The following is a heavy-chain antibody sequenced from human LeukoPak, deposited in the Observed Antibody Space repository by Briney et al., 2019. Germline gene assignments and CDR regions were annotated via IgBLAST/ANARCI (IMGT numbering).Heavy chain of an antibody. J-gene: IGHJ4*02. CDR2: IYPGDSDT. V-gene: IGHV5-51*01. D-gene: IGHD4/OR15-4a*01. CDR1: GSTFTNYW. Sequence: GESLQISCQGSGSTFTNYWIGWVRQLPGKGLEWMGMIYPGDSDTRYSPSFQGHVTISADRSTTTAYLQWSSLKASDTAMYYCARHIGLTTRYFDYWGQGTLVTVSS. CDR3: ARHIGLTTRYFDY.